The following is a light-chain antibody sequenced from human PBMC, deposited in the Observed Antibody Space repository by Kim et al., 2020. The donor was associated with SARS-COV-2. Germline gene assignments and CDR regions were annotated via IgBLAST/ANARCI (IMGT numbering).Light chain of an antibody. CDR1: SSNIGSNY. CDR3: AAWDDSLSGWV. J-gene: IGLJ3*02. CDR2: RNN. V-gene: IGLV1-47*01. Sequence: ERVTISCFGSSSNIGSNYVYWYQQLPGTAPRLLIYRNNQRPSGVPDRFSGSKSGTSASLAISGLRSEDEADYYCAAWDDSLSGWVFGGGTQLTV.